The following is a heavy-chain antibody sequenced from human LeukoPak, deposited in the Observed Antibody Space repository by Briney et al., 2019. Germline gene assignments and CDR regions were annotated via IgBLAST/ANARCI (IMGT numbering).Heavy chain of an antibody. Sequence: GGSLRLSCAASGFLFNKYWMTWVRQAPGKGLEWVANIKQDGSEKYYVDSVKGRFTISRDNAKNSLYLQMNSLRAEDTAVYYCARKNGLDYWGQGTLVTVSS. J-gene: IGHJ4*02. CDR3: ARKNGLDY. CDR2: IKQDGSEK. CDR1: GFLFNKYW. V-gene: IGHV3-7*01.